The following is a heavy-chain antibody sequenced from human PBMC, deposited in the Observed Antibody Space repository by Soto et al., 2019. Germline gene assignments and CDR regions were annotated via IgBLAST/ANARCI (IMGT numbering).Heavy chain of an antibody. J-gene: IGHJ4*02. CDR1: GGSFSTYF. Sequence: QVQLQQWGAGLLKPSETLSLTCSVDGGSFSTYFWTWVRQPPGKGLEWIGEINQSGSSGYNPSLESRVSISVDTSKKQFSLKLSSVTAADTAVYYCARERRVVGGYSSSWYDYFDSWGQGTLVTVSS. V-gene: IGHV4-34*02. CDR2: INQSGSS. D-gene: IGHD6-13*01. CDR3: ARERRVVGGYSSSWYDYFDS.